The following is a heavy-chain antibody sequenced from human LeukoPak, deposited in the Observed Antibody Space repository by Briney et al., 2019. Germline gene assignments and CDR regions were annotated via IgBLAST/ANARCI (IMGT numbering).Heavy chain of an antibody. CDR2: INQDGSGK. CDR3: ARGRFVGGVSDSYMDV. Sequence: PGGSLRLSCAASGFTFNSYWMSWVRQAPGKGREWVANINQDGSGKYYVDSVKGRFTISRDNAKNSLYLQMNSLRAEDTAVYYCARGRFVGGVSDSYMDVWGTGTTVTVSS. CDR1: GFTFNSYW. V-gene: IGHV3-7*01. D-gene: IGHD2-15*01. J-gene: IGHJ6*03.